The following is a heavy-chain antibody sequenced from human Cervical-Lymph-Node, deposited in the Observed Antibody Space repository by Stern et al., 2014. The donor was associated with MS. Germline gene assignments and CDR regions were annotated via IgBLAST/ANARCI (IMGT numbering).Heavy chain of an antibody. Sequence: MQLVESGGGLVKPGGSLRLSCAASGFTFSDYYMSWIRQAPGKGLEWVSYISSSSSYTNYADSVKGRFTISRDNAKNSLYLQMNSLRAEDTAVYYCARDRGSYRFPPPGFDYWGQGTLVTVSS. V-gene: IGHV3-11*06. D-gene: IGHD3-16*02. CDR3: ARDRGSYRFPPPGFDY. J-gene: IGHJ4*02. CDR1: GFTFSDYY. CDR2: ISSSSSYT.